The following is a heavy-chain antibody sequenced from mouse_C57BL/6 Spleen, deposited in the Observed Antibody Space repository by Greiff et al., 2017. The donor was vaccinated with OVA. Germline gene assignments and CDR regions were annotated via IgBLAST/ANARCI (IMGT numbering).Heavy chain of an antibody. CDR3: ARRSNPAWFAY. CDR1: GFTFSSYG. CDR2: ISSGGSYT. D-gene: IGHD2-5*01. V-gene: IGHV5-6*01. Sequence: EVQRVESGGDLVKPGGSLKLSCAASGFTFSSYGMSWVRQTPDKRLEWVATISSGGSYTYYPDSVKGRFTISRDNAKNTLYLQMSSLKSEDTAMYYCARRSNPAWFAYWGQGTLVTVSA. J-gene: IGHJ3*01.